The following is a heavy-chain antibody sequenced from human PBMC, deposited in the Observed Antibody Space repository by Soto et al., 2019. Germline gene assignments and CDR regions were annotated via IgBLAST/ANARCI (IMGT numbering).Heavy chain of an antibody. V-gene: IGHV5-51*01. CDR1: GYSFTSYW. J-gene: IGHJ3*02. D-gene: IGHD3-22*01. CDR3: ARHSYDSSGSPRPADASDI. CDR2: IYPGDSDT. Sequence: GESLKISCKGSGYSFTSYWIGWVRQMPGKGLEWMGIIYPGDSDTRYSPSFQGQVTISADKSISTAYLQWSSLKALDTAMYYCARHSYDSSGSPRPADASDIWGQGTMVTVSS.